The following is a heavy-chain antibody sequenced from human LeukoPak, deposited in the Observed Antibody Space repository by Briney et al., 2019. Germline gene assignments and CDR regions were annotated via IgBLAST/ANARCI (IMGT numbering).Heavy chain of an antibody. V-gene: IGHV1-69*05. CDR1: GGTFSSYA. CDR3: AREGSGSDEVAFDI. Sequence: GASVKVSCKASGGTFSSYAISWVRQAPGQGLEWMGRIIPIFGTANYAQKFQGRVTITTDESTSTAYMELSSLRSEDTAVYYCAREGSGSDEVAFDIWGQGTMVTVSS. D-gene: IGHD3-22*01. CDR2: IIPIFGTA. J-gene: IGHJ3*02.